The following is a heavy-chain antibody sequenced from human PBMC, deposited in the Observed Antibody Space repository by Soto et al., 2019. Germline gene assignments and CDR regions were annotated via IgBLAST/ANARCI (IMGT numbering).Heavy chain of an antibody. D-gene: IGHD2-21*02. CDR2: IDSDGSGT. V-gene: IGHV3-74*01. CDR1: GFTFSSYW. J-gene: IGHJ4*02. Sequence: PGGSLRLSCAASGFTFSSYWMHWVRQAPGKGLVWVSRIDSDGSGTRYADSVKGRFTISRDNAKNTLYLQMNSLRAEDTAVYYCARVRISDCGGDCYPDYWGQGTLVTVS. CDR3: ARVRISDCGGDCYPDY.